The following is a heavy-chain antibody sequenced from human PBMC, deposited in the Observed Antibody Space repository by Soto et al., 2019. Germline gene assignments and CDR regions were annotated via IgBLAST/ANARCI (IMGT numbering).Heavy chain of an antibody. Sequence: QVQLVQSGAEVKKPGSSVKVSCKASGGTFSNYGISWVRQAPGQGLEWMGGIIPIFGTANYAQKFQGRVTITADADESTSTSYMELSSLRSEDTAVYYCARVVRLFGVELLGMDVWGQGTTVTVSS. J-gene: IGHJ6*02. CDR2: IIPIFGTA. CDR3: ARVVRLFGVELLGMDV. D-gene: IGHD3-3*01. CDR1: GGTFSNYG. V-gene: IGHV1-69*12.